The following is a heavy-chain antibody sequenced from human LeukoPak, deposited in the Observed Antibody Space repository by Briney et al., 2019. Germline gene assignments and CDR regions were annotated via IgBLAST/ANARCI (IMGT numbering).Heavy chain of an antibody. Sequence: QPGRSLRLSCAASGFIFSSYGMHWVRQAPGKGLEWVAVIWYDGSNKNYVDSVKGRFTISRDNSKNTLYLQMNSLRAEDTAVYYCARDGSYYEIDYWGQGYLVTVSS. D-gene: IGHD1-26*01. CDR3: ARDGSYYEIDY. CDR1: GFIFSSYG. J-gene: IGHJ4*02. V-gene: IGHV3-33*01. CDR2: IWYDGSNK.